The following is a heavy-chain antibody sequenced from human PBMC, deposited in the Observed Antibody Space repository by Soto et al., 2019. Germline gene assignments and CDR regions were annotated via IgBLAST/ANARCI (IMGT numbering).Heavy chain of an antibody. CDR3: AEARGYTKSGVIYFYYYVDV. Sequence: VQLLESGGNLVQPGGSLRLSCAASGLTFKNYAMAWVRQAPGKGLEWVSTISAGGDSTYYADSVKGRFPLSRDNSASTLYLQMNSLGAADTAIYFCAEARGYTKSGVIYFYYYVDVWGKGTTVTVSS. J-gene: IGHJ6*03. CDR2: ISAGGDST. D-gene: IGHD2-2*02. CDR1: GLTFKNYA. V-gene: IGHV3-23*01.